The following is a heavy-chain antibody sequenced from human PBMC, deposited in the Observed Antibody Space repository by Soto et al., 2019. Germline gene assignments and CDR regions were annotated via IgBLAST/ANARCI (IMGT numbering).Heavy chain of an antibody. CDR3: ARESEDLTSNFDY. V-gene: IGHV3-21*06. J-gene: IGHJ4*02. CDR2: ISSTTNYI. CDR1: GFTFTRFS. Sequence: VGSLRLSGAASGFTFTRFSMNWVRQAPGKGLEWVSSISSTTNYIYYGDSMKGRFTISRDNAKNSLYLEMNSLRAEDTAVYYCARESEDLTSNFDYWGQGTLVTVSS.